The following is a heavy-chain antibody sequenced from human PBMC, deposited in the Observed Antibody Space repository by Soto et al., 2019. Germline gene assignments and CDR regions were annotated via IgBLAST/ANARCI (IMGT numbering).Heavy chain of an antibody. D-gene: IGHD3-22*01. CDR2: ISYDGSNK. CDR3: ARDSGITMIVVVITSNAFDI. Sequence: PGGSLRLSCAASGFAFSSYAMHWVRQAPGKGLEWVAVISYDGSNKYYADSVKGRFTISRDNSKNTLYLQMNSLRAEDTAVYYCARDSGITMIVVVITSNAFDIWGQGTMVTVSS. CDR1: GFAFSSYA. J-gene: IGHJ3*02. V-gene: IGHV3-30-3*01.